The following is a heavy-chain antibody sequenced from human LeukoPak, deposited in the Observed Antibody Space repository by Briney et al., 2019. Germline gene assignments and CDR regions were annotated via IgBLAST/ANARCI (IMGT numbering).Heavy chain of an antibody. CDR3: ARRVGRWFGERAYYYNYMDV. D-gene: IGHD3-10*01. CDR2: IYHSGTT. Sequence: SETLSLTCTVSGGSISSSSYYWGWIRQSPGKGLEWIGEIYHSGTTIYNPSLKSRLTVSVDKSRNQLSLTLSSVTAADTAVYYCARRVGRWFGERAYYYNYMDVWGKGTTVTISS. V-gene: IGHV4-39*07. J-gene: IGHJ6*03. CDR1: GGSISSSSYY.